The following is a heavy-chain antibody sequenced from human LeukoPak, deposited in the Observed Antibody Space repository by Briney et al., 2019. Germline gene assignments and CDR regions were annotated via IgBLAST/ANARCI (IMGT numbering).Heavy chain of an antibody. J-gene: IGHJ5*02. CDR1: GYYISSGYY. D-gene: IGHD2-15*01. Sequence: SETLSLTCTVSGYYISSGYYWAWIRQLPGKGLQWIGGIYHSGSTYYNPSLKSQVTISVDTSKNQFSLKLRSLTAADTAVYYCARGLRDIVVVVAATLLHENWFDPWGQGTLVTVSS. V-gene: IGHV4-38-2*02. CDR3: ARGLRDIVVVVAATLLHENWFDP. CDR2: IYHSGST.